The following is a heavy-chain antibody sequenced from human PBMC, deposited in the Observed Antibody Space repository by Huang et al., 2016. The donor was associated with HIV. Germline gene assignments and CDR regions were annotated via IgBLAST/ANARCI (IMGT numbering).Heavy chain of an antibody. CDR2: ISYSDGSTT. CDR1: GFTFSNYP. CDR3: ARDVLRGLGYFDV. J-gene: IGHJ2*01. V-gene: IGHV3-30-3*01. Sequence: QVQLVESGGGVVQPGGSLRLACAASGFTFSNYPVHWVRQAPGKGLEWVAVISYSDGSTTYFADSVKGRFTISRDNSKNTVYLQMSSLRADDTAVFYCARDVLRGLGYFDVWGRGTLVTVSS. D-gene: IGHD4-17*01.